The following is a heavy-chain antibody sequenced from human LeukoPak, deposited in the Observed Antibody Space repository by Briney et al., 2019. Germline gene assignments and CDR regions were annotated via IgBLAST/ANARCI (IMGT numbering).Heavy chain of an antibody. V-gene: IGHV5-51*01. CDR1: GYSFTSYW. CDR2: IYPGDSDT. D-gene: IGHD5-24*01. CDR3: ARQVRDGYNYYYYMDV. Sequence: GESLKISCKGSGYSFTSYWIGWVRQMPGEGLEWMGIIYPGDSDTRYSPSFQGQVTISADKSISTAYLQWSSLKASDTAMYYCARQVRDGYNYYYYMDVWGKGTTVTVSS. J-gene: IGHJ6*03.